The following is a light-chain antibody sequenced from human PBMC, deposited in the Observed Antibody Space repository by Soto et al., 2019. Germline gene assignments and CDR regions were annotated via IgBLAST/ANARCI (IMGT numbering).Light chain of an antibody. CDR1: SSVVGGYNY. CDR2: DVS. CDR3: RSYTSSRFYV. V-gene: IGLV2-14*01. Sequence: HSALPQPASMSGTPGQSITISSTGNSSVVGGYNYVSWYQQHPGKAPQPLIYDVSNRPSGVSNRFPGCKSGNTASLTISGLQAEDEADYCCRSYTSSRFYVFGTGTKVT. J-gene: IGLJ1*01.